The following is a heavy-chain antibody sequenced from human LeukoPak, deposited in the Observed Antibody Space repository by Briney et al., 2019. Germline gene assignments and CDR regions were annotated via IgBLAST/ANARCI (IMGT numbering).Heavy chain of an antibody. CDR1: LYTFTSYV. J-gene: IGHJ4*02. D-gene: IGHD3-22*01. Sequence: GAVQDSCMASLYTFTSYVSSWVRPAPGQGREWMGWISAYNGNTNYAQKLQGSVTMTTDTSTSTAYMELRSVRSDDTAVYYGGRDWISGYFDYWGQGTLVTVSS. V-gene: IGHV1-18*01. CDR2: ISAYNGNT. CDR3: GRDWISGYFDY.